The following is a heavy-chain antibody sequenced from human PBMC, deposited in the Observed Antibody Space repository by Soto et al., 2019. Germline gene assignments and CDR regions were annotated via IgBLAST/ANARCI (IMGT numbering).Heavy chain of an antibody. V-gene: IGHV1-69*01. J-gene: IGHJ6*02. Sequence: SVKVSCKASGGTFSNYAISWVRQAPGQGLEWVGGIIPMFGTSNYAQNFQGRVSITADESTSTAYMELSSLRSEDTAVYYCARGVRTGFYGMDVWGQGTAVTVSS. CDR2: IIPMFGTS. D-gene: IGHD3-10*01. CDR1: GGTFSNYA. CDR3: ARGVRTGFYGMDV.